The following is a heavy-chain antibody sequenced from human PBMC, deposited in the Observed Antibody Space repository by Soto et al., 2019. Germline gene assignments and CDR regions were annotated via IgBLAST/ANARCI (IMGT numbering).Heavy chain of an antibody. V-gene: IGHV1-18*01. D-gene: IGHD3-9*01. CDR3: ARDATVDLNDY. CDR2: NSAYNGNT. CDR1: GYTFSSYG. J-gene: IGHJ4*02. Sequence: QVQLVHSGAEVKKPGASVKVSCKASGYTFSSYGISWVRLAPGQGLERMGWNSAYNGNTKYAQKLQGRVTMTTDTATSTAYMELRSLRSDDTAVYYCARDATVDLNDYWGQGTLVNVSS.